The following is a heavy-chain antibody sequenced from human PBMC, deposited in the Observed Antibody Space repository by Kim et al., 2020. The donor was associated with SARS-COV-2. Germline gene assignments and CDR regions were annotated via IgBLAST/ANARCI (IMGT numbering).Heavy chain of an antibody. Sequence: FQGRVTITADESTSTAYMELSSLRSEDTAVYYCARERSRWLQLNGYYFDYWGQGTLVTVSS. D-gene: IGHD5-12*01. J-gene: IGHJ4*02. V-gene: IGHV1-69*01. CDR3: ARERSRWLQLNGYYFDY.